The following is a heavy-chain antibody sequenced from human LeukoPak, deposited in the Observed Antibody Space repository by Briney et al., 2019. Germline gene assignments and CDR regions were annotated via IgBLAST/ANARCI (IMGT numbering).Heavy chain of an antibody. V-gene: IGHV3-21*01. CDR3: ARDYSAWSRDY. CDR2: LSSGSTYI. D-gene: IGHD2-15*01. CDR1: GFTFSSYS. J-gene: IGHJ4*02. Sequence: GGSLRLSCAASGFTFSSYSMSWVRPAPGKGLEWVSTLSSGSTYISYADSVKGRFTISRDDAKNSLYLQMNSLRAEDTAVYYCARDYSAWSRDYWGQGTLVTVSS.